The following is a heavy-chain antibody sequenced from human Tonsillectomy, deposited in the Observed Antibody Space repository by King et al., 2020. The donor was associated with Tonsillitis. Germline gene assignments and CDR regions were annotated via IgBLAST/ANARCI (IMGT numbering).Heavy chain of an antibody. CDR2: ISWNSGSI. D-gene: IGHD6-13*01. J-gene: IGHJ6*04. Sequence: QLVQSGGGLVQPGRSLRLSCAASGFTFDNYAMHWVRQAPGKGLEWVSGISWNSGSIDYADSVKGRFTISRDNAKNSLYLQMNSLRTEDTALYYCAKDISIAARWGMDVWGKGTTVTVSS. CDR1: GFTFDNYA. V-gene: IGHV3-9*01. CDR3: AKDISIAARWGMDV.